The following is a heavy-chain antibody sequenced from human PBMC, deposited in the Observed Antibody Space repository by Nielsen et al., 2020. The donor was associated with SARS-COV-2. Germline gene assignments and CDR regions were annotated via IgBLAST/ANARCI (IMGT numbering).Heavy chain of an antibody. Sequence: GESLKISCAASGFAFSSYWMHWVRQAPGKGLVWVSRIDSDGNNTSYADSVKGRFSISRDNAKNTLYLQMDSLRAEDTAVYYCAKGLYYFDYWGQGTLVTVSA. CDR1: GFAFSSYW. J-gene: IGHJ4*02. CDR2: IDSDGNNT. V-gene: IGHV3-74*01. CDR3: AKGLYYFDY. D-gene: IGHD2-8*01.